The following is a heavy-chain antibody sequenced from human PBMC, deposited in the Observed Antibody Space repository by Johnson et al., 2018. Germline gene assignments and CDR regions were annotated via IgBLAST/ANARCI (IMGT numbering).Heavy chain of an antibody. CDR3: AREGAANDSSGYYSLGGFQGAFDI. CDR2: IYYSGST. Sequence: QVQLQESGPGLVKXSETXSLXCTVSGGSISSYYWSWIRQPPGKGLEWIGYIYYSGSTNYNPSLKSRVPISVDTSKNQFPLKLSSVTAADTAVYYCAREGAANDSSGYYSLGGFQGAFDIWGQGTMVTVSS. CDR1: GGSISSYY. V-gene: IGHV4-59*01. D-gene: IGHD3-22*01. J-gene: IGHJ3*02.